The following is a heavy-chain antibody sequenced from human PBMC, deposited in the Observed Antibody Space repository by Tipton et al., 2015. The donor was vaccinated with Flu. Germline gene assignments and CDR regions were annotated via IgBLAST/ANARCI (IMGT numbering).Heavy chain of an antibody. D-gene: IGHD3-22*01. CDR1: GFTFSHYW. CDR2: INQDGSEK. Sequence: SLRLSCATSGFTFSHYWMNWVRQAPGKGLEWVANINQDGSEKHYVESVKGRFTISRDNAKNSLYLQMDSLRVEDTAIYYCARESQRGYDSSGYYYVTTDWGQGTLVAVSS. J-gene: IGHJ4*02. V-gene: IGHV3-7*01. CDR3: ARESQRGYDSSGYYYVTTD.